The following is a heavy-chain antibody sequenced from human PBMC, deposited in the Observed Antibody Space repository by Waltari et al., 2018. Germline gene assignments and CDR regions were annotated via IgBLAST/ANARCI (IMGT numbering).Heavy chain of an antibody. Sequence: EVQLVESGGSVVQPGGSLGLCCAASGSTFRRFSMSWVRQAPGKGLEWVATMKQDGSETNYVDSVKGRFTISRDDANNSLYLQMNSLRAEDTALYYCTRGSGWYHYWGQGTLVTVSS. CDR3: TRGSGWYHY. J-gene: IGHJ4*02. D-gene: IGHD6-19*01. CDR2: MKQDGSET. CDR1: GSTFRRFS. V-gene: IGHV3-7*04.